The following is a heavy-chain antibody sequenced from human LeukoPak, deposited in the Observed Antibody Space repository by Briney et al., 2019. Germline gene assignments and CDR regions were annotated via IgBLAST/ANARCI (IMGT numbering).Heavy chain of an antibody. D-gene: IGHD3-10*01. V-gene: IGHV1-2*02. J-gene: IGHJ4*02. CDR2: INPNTGGT. CDR3: ARSQGGVRGVYDY. Sequence: PGASVKVACKASGYTFTDNYMHWVRQAPGQGLEWMGCINPNTGGTIYALKFQGRVTMTRETSISTAYMVLSRLRSDDTALYYCARSQGGVRGVYDYWGQGTLVSVSS. CDR1: GYTFTDNY.